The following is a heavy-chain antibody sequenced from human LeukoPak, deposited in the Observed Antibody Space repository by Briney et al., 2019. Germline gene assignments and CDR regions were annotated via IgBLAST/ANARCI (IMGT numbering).Heavy chain of an antibody. CDR2: IWYDGSNK. Sequence: PGRSLRLSCAASGFTFSSYGMHWVRQAPGKGLEWVAVIWYDGSNKHYADSVKGRFTISRDNSKNTLYLQMNSLRAEDTAVYYCARGLLAAAGSYYYYGMDVWGQGTTVTVSS. CDR3: ARGLLAAAGSYYYYGMDV. CDR1: GFTFSSYG. D-gene: IGHD6-13*01. V-gene: IGHV3-33*08. J-gene: IGHJ6*02.